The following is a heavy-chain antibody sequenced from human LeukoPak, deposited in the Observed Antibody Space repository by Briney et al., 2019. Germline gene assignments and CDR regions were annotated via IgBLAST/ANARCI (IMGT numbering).Heavy chain of an antibody. Sequence: GGSLRLSCAASGFTFDDYAMHWVRQAPGKGLEWVSLISGDGGSTYYADSVKGRFTISRDDSKNSLYLQMNSLRTEDTALYYCAKVLGYYDSSGYYQEGGFDYWGQGTLVTVSS. CDR2: ISGDGGST. D-gene: IGHD3-22*01. J-gene: IGHJ4*02. CDR3: AKVLGYYDSSGYYQEGGFDY. V-gene: IGHV3-43*02. CDR1: GFTFDDYA.